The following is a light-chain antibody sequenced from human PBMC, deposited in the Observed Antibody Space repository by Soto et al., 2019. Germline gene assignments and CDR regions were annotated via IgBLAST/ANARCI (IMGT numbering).Light chain of an antibody. CDR3: QQRSNWPLT. CDR1: QNIGSY. Sequence: EIVLTQSPATLSFSPGERATLSCRASQNIGSYLAWYQQRPGQAPRLLIYDASQRDAGIPTRFSGSGSGTDFTLTINSLEPEDFAVYSCQQRSNWPLTFGGGTKVDIK. J-gene: IGKJ4*01. CDR2: DAS. V-gene: IGKV3-11*01.